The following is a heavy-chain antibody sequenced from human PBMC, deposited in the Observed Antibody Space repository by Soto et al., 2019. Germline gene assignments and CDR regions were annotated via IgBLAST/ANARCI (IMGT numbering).Heavy chain of an antibody. CDR1: GGSFSGYY. D-gene: IGHD3-3*01. CDR2: INHSGST. Sequence: PSETLSLTCAVYGGSFSGYYWSWIRQPPGKGLEWIGEINHSGSTNYNPSLKSRVTISVDTSKNQFSLKLSSVTAADTAVYYCARSRITIFGVVKGGYYYYGMGVWGQGTTVTVSS. J-gene: IGHJ6*02. CDR3: ARSRITIFGVVKGGYYYYGMGV. V-gene: IGHV4-34*01.